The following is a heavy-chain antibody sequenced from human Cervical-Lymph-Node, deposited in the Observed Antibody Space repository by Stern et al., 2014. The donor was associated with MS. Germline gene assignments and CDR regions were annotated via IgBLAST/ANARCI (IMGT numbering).Heavy chain of an antibody. CDR1: GFTFSTYA. V-gene: IGHV3-30*01. Sequence: VQLVESGGDLVQPGGSLRLSCAPSGFTFSTYAMTWVRQAPGKGLEWVAVISYDGSNKYYADSVKGRFTISRDNSKNTLYLQMNSLRAEDTAVYYCARDFYEHWGQGTLVTVSS. CDR3: ARDFYEH. J-gene: IGHJ1*01. CDR2: ISYDGSNK. D-gene: IGHD5/OR15-5a*01.